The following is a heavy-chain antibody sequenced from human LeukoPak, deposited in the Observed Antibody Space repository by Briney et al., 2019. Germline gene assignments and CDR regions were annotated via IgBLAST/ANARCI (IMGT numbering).Heavy chain of an antibody. Sequence: GGTLRLSCAASGFTFSNHGMNWVRQAPGKGLEWVSGISPSGDIRYYADSVKGRFTISRDNSKNTLYLEVISLTAEDTAVYYCAKDDAWLRFGEWSQGTLVTVSA. CDR1: GFTFSNHG. CDR2: ISPSGDIR. J-gene: IGHJ4*02. V-gene: IGHV3-23*01. D-gene: IGHD3-10*01. CDR3: AKDDAWLRFGE.